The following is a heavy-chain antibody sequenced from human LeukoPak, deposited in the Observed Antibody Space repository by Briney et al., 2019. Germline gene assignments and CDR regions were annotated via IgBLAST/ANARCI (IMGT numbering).Heavy chain of an antibody. J-gene: IGHJ4*02. CDR1: GFTFTKYW. D-gene: IGHD6-19*01. V-gene: IGHV5-51*01. CDR3: VRHEGSISGWPFDY. Sequence: GAALQISCQGSGFTFTKYWIGWVRPMPGKGEGWMGIMYLGDSETRYSPSFQGQVTISADKSISTVFLQWSSLKASDTAMYYCVRHEGSISGWPFDYWGQGTLVTVSS. CDR2: MYLGDSET.